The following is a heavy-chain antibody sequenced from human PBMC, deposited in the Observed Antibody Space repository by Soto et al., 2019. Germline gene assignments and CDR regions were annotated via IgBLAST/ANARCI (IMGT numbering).Heavy chain of an antibody. D-gene: IGHD2-15*01. V-gene: IGHV1-3*01. CDR2: INAGNGNT. CDR1: GYTFTRYA. J-gene: IGHJ5*02. Sequence: GASVKVSCKASGYTFTRYAMHWVSPAPGQRIKWMGWINAGNGNTKYSQKFEGRVTITRDTSASTAYMELSSLRSEDTVVYYCARVALYCSGGCYCSANGCDLYDLWGQGTLVPVSS. CDR3: ARVALYCSGGCYCSANGCDLYDL.